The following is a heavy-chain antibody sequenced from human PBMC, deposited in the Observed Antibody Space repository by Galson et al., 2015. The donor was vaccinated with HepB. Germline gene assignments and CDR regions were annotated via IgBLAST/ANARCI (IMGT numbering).Heavy chain of an antibody. CDR3: ARCLLSPRYWYFDL. CDR2: INHSGST. D-gene: IGHD3-10*01. CDR1: GGSFSGYY. V-gene: IGHV4-34*10. J-gene: IGHJ2*01. Sequence: QVQLQESGPGLVKPSETLSLTCAVYGGSFSGYYWSWIRQPPGKGLEWIGEINHSGSTNYNPSLKSRVTISVDTSKNQFSLKLSSVTAADTAVHYCARCLLSPRYWYFDLWGRGTLVTVSS.